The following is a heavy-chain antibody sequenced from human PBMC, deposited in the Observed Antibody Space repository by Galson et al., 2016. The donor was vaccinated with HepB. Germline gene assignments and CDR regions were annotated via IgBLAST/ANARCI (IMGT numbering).Heavy chain of an antibody. V-gene: IGHV1-3*01. D-gene: IGHD1-26*01. CDR2: INAGNGNT. Sequence: SVKVSCKAPGYTFTSYAMHWVRQAPGQRLEWMGWINAGNGNTKYSQKFQGRVTITRDTSASTAYMELRSLRSEDTAVYYCARVGGRVVGATTLNYWGQGTLGTVPS. CDR3: ARVGGRVVGATTLNY. J-gene: IGHJ4*02. CDR1: GYTFTSYA.